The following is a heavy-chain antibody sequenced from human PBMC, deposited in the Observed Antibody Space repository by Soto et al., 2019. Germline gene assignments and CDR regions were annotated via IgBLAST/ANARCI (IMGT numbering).Heavy chain of an antibody. CDR1: GGTFSSYA. D-gene: IGHD3-9*01. CDR2: IIPIFGTA. V-gene: IGHV1-69*01. CDR3: ARVRVNYDILPGYHYYYGMDV. Sequence: QVQLVQSGAEVKKPGSSVKVSCKASGGTFSSYAISWVRQAPGQGLEWMGGIIPIFGTANYAQKFQGRVTITADESTSTAYMELSSLRSEDTAVYYCARVRVNYDILPGYHYYYGMDVWGQGTTVTVSS. J-gene: IGHJ6*02.